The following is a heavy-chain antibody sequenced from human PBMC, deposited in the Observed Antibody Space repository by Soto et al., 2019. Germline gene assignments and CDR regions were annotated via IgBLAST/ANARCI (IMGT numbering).Heavy chain of an antibody. V-gene: IGHV4-39*01. CDR2: IYYSGST. J-gene: IGHJ5*02. CDR1: GGSISSSSYY. D-gene: IGHD3-22*01. Sequence: PSETLSLTCTVSGGSISSSSYYWGWIRQPPGKGLEWIGSIYYSGSTYYNPSLKSRVTISVDTSKNQFSLKLSSVTAADTAVYYCARTGITMIVVVMGNWFDPWGQGTLVTVS. CDR3: ARTGITMIVVVMGNWFDP.